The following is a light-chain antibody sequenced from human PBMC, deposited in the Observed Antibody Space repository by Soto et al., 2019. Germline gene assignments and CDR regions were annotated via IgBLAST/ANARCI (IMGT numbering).Light chain of an antibody. CDR3: QQYNNWPYT. CDR1: QSVTTN. CDR2: GAS. J-gene: IGKJ2*01. V-gene: IGKV3-15*01. Sequence: ERVMTQSPATLSVSPGESATLSCRASQSVTTNLAWYQQKPGQAPRLLIYGASTRATDIPARFSGSGSGTDFTLTISSLQSEDFAVYYCQQYNNWPYTFGQGTKLEIK.